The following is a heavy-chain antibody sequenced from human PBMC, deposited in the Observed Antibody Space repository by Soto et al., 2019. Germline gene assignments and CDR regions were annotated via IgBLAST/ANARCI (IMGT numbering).Heavy chain of an antibody. V-gene: IGHV2-5*01. CDR1: GFSLNTSGVG. Sequence: QITLKESGPTLVKPTQTLTLTCTFSGFSLNTSGVGVGWVRQPPGKALEWLALIYGNDDQRYNLSLKNSLTITKDTSRDQVVLTMTHMDPVDTATYYCAHANNWDYRTPYYFDYWGQGTLVTVS. J-gene: IGHJ4*02. CDR3: AHANNWDYRTPYYFDY. CDR2: IYGNDDQ. D-gene: IGHD1-7*01.